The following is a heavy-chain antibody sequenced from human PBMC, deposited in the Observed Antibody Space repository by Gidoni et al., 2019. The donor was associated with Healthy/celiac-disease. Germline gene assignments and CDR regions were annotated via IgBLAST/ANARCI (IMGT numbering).Heavy chain of an antibody. CDR3: ARGGYGDDHMLWYFDL. V-gene: IGHV3-30-3*01. CDR1: GFTSSSYA. J-gene: IGHJ2*01. Sequence: QVQLVESGGGVVQPGRSLRLSFAASGFTSSSYAMHWVRQAPGKGLEWVAVISYDGGNKYYADSVKGRFTISRDNSKKTLYLQMNSLRAEDTAVYYCARGGYGDDHMLWYFDLWGRGTLVTVSS. D-gene: IGHD4-17*01. CDR2: ISYDGGNK.